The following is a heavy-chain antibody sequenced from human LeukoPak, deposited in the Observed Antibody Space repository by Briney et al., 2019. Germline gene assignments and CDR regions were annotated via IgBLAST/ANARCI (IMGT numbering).Heavy chain of an antibody. CDR1: GFTFSDYY. Sequence: GGSLRLSCAASGFTFSDYYMSWIRQAPGKGLEWVSYISSSGSTIYYADSVKGRFTISRDNAKNSLYLQMNSLRAEDTAVYYCAGRGYDILTGYYRYYFDYWGQGTLVTVSS. V-gene: IGHV3-11*01. CDR2: ISSSGSTI. D-gene: IGHD3-9*01. J-gene: IGHJ4*02. CDR3: AGRGYDILTGYYRYYFDY.